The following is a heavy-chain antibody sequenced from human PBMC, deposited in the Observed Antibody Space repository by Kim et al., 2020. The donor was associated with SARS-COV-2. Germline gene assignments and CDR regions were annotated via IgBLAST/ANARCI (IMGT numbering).Heavy chain of an antibody. D-gene: IGHD1-26*01. J-gene: IGHJ4*02. Sequence: SVKVSCKASGGTFSSYAISWVRQAPGQGLEWMGGIIPIFGTANYAQKFQGRVTITADESTSTAYMELSSLRSEDTAVYYCARDYVGATRRILPTLFDYWGQGTLVTVSS. CDR2: IIPIFGTA. CDR1: GGTFSSYA. V-gene: IGHV1-69*13. CDR3: ARDYVGATRRILPTLFDY.